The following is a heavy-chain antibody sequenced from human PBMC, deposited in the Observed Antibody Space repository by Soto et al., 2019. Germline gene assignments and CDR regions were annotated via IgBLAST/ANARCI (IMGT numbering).Heavy chain of an antibody. D-gene: IGHD2-2*01. CDR2: INSDGSST. J-gene: IGHJ6*03. CDR1: GFTFSSYW. CDR3: ARVGIADIVVVPAAREYYYYYYYMDV. V-gene: IGHV3-74*01. Sequence: GGSLRLSCAASGFTFSSYWMHWVRQAPGKGLVWVSRINSDGSSTSYADSVKGRFTISRDNAKNTLYLQMNSLRAEDTAVYYCARVGIADIVVVPAAREYYYYYYYMDVWGKGTTVTVSS.